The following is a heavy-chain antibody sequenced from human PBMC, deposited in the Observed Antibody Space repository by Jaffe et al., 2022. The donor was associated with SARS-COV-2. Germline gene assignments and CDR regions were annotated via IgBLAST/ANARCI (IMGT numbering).Heavy chain of an antibody. V-gene: IGHV4-34*01. CDR1: GGSFSGYY. CDR3: ARRPSYDYVWGRKTGAFDI. CDR2: INHSGST. J-gene: IGHJ3*02. D-gene: IGHD3-16*01. Sequence: QVQLQQWGAGLLKPSETLSLTCAVYGGSFSGYYWSWIRQPPGKGLEWIGEINHSGSTNYNPSLKSRVTISVDTSKNQFSLKLSSVTAADTAVYYCARRPSYDYVWGRKTGAFDIWGQGTMVTVSS.